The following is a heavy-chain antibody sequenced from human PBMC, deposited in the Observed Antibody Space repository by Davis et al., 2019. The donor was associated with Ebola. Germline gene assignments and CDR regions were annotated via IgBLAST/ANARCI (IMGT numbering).Heavy chain of an antibody. CDR3: ATGLLLDYYGMDV. D-gene: IGHD2/OR15-2a*01. CDR2: ISGSGGGT. J-gene: IGHJ6*04. CDR1: VITFSSYA. Sequence: PGGSLRLSCADSVITFSSYAMTWVRQGPGKGLEWVSGISGSGGGTYYADSVKGRFTISRDNSKNTLYLQMNSLRAEDTAVYYCATGLLLDYYGMDVWGKGTTVTVSS. V-gene: IGHV3-23*01.